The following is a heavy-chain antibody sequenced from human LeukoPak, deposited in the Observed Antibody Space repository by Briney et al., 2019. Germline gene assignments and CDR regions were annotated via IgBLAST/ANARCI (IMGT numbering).Heavy chain of an antibody. CDR2: INHSGST. Sequence: PSETLSVTCAVYGGSFSGYYWSWIRQPPGKGLEWIGEINHSGSTNYNPSLKSRVTISVDTSKNQFSLKLSSVTAADTAVYYCARISLVVAEGYWGQGTLVTVSS. V-gene: IGHV4-34*01. CDR1: GGSFSGYY. D-gene: IGHD2-15*01. CDR3: ARISLVVAEGY. J-gene: IGHJ4*02.